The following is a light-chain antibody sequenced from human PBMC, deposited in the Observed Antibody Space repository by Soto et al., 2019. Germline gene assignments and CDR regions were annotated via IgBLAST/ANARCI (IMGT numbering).Light chain of an antibody. Sequence: EIVMTQSPATLSVSPGERATLSCRASQSVSSNYLAWYQQKPGQAPRLLIYGASSRATGIPDRFSGSGSGTDFTLTISRLEPEDFAVYYCQQYGSSPRTFGQGTKVDIK. CDR3: QQYGSSPRT. V-gene: IGKV3-20*01. CDR1: QSVSSNY. CDR2: GAS. J-gene: IGKJ1*01.